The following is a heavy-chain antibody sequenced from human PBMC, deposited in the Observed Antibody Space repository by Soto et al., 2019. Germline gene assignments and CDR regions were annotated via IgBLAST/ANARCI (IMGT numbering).Heavy chain of an antibody. D-gene: IGHD4-17*01. Sequence: PGGSLRLSCAASGFTFSSYAMHWVRQAPGKGLEWVAVISYDGSNKYYADSVKGRFTISRDNSKNTLYLQMNSLRAEDTAVYYCAREDYGGYFDYWGQGTLVTVSS. V-gene: IGHV3-30-3*01. CDR3: AREDYGGYFDY. CDR1: GFTFSSYA. CDR2: ISYDGSNK. J-gene: IGHJ4*02.